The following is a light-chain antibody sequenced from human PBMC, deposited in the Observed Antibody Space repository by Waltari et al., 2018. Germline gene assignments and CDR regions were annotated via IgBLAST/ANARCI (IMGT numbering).Light chain of an antibody. Sequence: QSALTQPASVSGSPGQSITISCTGTSSDVGFYDFVSWFQQHPGKAPKVMFYKVNKRPCGVPGRFSGSKSGNTASLTVSGVQAEDEADYYCSSYGGSNNLVFGGGTKLTVL. J-gene: IGLJ3*02. CDR1: SSDVGFYDF. V-gene: IGLV2-8*01. CDR3: SSYGGSNNLV. CDR2: KVN.